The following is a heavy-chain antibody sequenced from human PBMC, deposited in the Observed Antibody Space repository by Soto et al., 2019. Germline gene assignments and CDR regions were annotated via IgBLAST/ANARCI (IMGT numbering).Heavy chain of an antibody. CDR1: GGSISSYY. D-gene: IGHD6-19*01. CDR3: ARDAYSSGWYRNYYYYYGMDV. Sequence: SETLSLTCTVSGGSISSYYWSWIRQPAGKGLEWIGRIYTSGSTNYNPSLKSRVTMSVDTSKNQFSLKLSSVTAADTAVYYCARDAYSSGWYRNYYYYYGMDVWGQGTTVTVYS. V-gene: IGHV4-4*07. J-gene: IGHJ6*02. CDR2: IYTSGST.